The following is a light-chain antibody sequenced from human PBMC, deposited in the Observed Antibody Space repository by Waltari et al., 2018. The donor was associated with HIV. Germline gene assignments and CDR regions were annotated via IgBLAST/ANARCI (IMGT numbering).Light chain of an antibody. CDR1: AGVVHRGLC. V-gene: IGLV7-46*01. CDR2: DSN. Sequence: QPVVTQEHSLTVSPVGTVILHCSLSAGVVHRGLCPYWFHQRPGQAPKTLIFDSNNRYTWTPARFTGSFLGGKAALTLTGAQPEDDADYYCLLSYDGDVVFGGGTKLTVL. CDR3: LLSYDGDVV. J-gene: IGLJ2*01.